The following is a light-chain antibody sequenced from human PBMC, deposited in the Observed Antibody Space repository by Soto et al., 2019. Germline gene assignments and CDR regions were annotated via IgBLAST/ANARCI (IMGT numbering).Light chain of an antibody. J-gene: IGKJ5*01. Sequence: ILVTQKQGTLSLSQGDLATLSWRASQSIGSSCLVLFQQKAGQAPTLLMYAASNRATGIPDRFSGSGSGADFTLTISRLEPEDFTVDYCPQYGTAPISFG. V-gene: IGKV3-20*01. CDR2: AAS. CDR3: PQYGTAPIS. CDR1: QSIGSSC.